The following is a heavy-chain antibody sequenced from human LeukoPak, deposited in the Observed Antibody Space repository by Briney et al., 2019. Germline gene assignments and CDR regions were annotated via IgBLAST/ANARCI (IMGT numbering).Heavy chain of an antibody. D-gene: IGHD6-19*01. CDR2: INPNSGGT. CDR1: GYSFTGFD. Sequence: ASVKLSCKASGYSFTGFDMHWVRQAPGQGLEWMGWINPNSGGTNYAHRFQGRVTMTMDTSISTAYMELSSMRSDDTAVYYCARDPGISLSGKYFQHWGQGTLVTVSS. J-gene: IGHJ1*01. CDR3: ARDPGISLSGKYFQH. V-gene: IGHV1-2*02.